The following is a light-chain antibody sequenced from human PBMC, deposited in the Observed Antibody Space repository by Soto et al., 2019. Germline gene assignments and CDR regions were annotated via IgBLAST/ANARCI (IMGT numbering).Light chain of an antibody. J-gene: IGLJ1*01. V-gene: IGLV2-14*03. CDR1: RSDVGGYNY. Sequence: QSALTQPASVSGSPGQSITISCTGTRSDVGGYNYVSWYQHHPGKVPKLIIYDVNIRPSGVSDRFSGSKSGNTASLTISGLQAEDEADYFCNSYTSSSTPYVFGTGTKLTVL. CDR3: NSYTSSSTPYV. CDR2: DVN.